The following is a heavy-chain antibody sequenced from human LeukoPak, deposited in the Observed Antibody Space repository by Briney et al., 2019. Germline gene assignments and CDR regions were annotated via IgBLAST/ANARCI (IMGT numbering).Heavy chain of an antibody. V-gene: IGHV1-2*02. D-gene: IGHD5-24*01. J-gene: IGHJ4*02. Sequence: GASVKVSCKASGYTFTSYAMHWVRQAPGQGLEWMGWITPSGGTNYPQKFQGRVALTRDTSITTAYMDLSRLTSDDTAVYYCARDRYGDGFAHFDYWGQGALVTVSS. CDR3: ARDRYGDGFAHFDY. CDR2: ITPSGGT. CDR1: GYTFTSYA.